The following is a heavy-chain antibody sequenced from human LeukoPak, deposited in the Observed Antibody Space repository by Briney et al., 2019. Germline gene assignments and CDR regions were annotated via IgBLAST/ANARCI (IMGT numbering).Heavy chain of an antibody. CDR2: IRYDGNDK. CDR3: AKDSQLDVGSDYYYYFCMDV. CDR1: GFSFSTFG. V-gene: IGHV3-30*02. J-gene: IGHJ6*03. Sequence: GGSLRLSCAASGFSFSTFGMYCVRQVPGKGLEWVAFIRYDGNDKYYGDSAKDRFTISRDNSKNTLYLQMNSLTTDDTGVYYCAKDSQLDVGSDYYYYFCMDVWGRGTTVTVSS. D-gene: IGHD1-1*01.